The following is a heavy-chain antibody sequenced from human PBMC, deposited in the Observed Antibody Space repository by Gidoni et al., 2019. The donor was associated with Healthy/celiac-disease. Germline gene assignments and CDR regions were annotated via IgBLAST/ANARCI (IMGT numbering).Heavy chain of an antibody. CDR2: IWYDGSNK. V-gene: IGHV3-33*01. CDR3: ARDPTYYYDSSGYGYFDY. J-gene: IGHJ4*02. CDR1: GFTFSGYG. D-gene: IGHD3-22*01. Sequence: QVQLVASGGGVVQPGRSLRLSCAASGFTFSGYGMHWVRQAPGKGLGWVAVIWYDGSNKYYADSVKGRFTISRDNSKNTLYLQMNSLRAEDTAVYYCARDPTYYYDSSGYGYFDYWGQGTLVTVSS.